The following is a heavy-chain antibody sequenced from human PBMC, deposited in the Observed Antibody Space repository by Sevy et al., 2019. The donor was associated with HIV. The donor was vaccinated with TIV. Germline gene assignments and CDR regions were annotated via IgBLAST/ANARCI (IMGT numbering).Heavy chain of an antibody. V-gene: IGHV3-13*01. D-gene: IGHD3-10*01. J-gene: IGHJ3*02. Sequence: GGSLRLSCAASGFTFSSYDMHWVRQATGEGREWVSAIGTAGDTYYPGSVKGRFTISRENAKNSLYLQMNSLRAGDTAVYYCARRYGGDAFDIWGQGTMVTVSS. CDR3: ARRYGGDAFDI. CDR2: IGTAGDT. CDR1: GFTFSSYD.